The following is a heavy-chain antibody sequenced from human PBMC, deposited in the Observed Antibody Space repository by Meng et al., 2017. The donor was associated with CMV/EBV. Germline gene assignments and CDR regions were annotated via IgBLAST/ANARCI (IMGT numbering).Heavy chain of an antibody. CDR1: GGSFSSYA. CDR2: IIPIFGTA. D-gene: IGHD2-15*01. V-gene: IGHV1-69*12. CDR3: ARVCGGSCFDY. J-gene: IGHJ4*02. Sequence: VQLVGSGAEVKTRGSSVKVASQASGGSFSSYAISWVRQAPGQGLEWMGGIIPIFGTANYEQKFQGRVTITADESTSTAYMELSSLRSEDTAVYYCARVCGGSCFDYWGQGTLVTVSS.